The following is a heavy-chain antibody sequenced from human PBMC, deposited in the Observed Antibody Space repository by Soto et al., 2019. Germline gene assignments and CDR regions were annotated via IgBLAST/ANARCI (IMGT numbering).Heavy chain of an antibody. D-gene: IGHD3-22*01. J-gene: IGHJ3*02. V-gene: IGHV3-53*02. CDR1: GFTVSSNY. CDR2: IYSGGST. Sequence: EVQLVETGGGLIQPGGSLRLSCAASGFTVSSNYMSWVRQAPGKGLEWVSVIYSGGSTYYADSVKGRFTISRDNSNNTRYLQMNSLRAEDTAVYYCASVDYYDRSGYYSRAFDIWGQGTMVTVSS. CDR3: ASVDYYDRSGYYSRAFDI.